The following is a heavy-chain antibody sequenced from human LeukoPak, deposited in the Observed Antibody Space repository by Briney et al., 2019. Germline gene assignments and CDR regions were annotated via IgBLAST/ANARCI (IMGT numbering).Heavy chain of an antibody. CDR2: VSSTSTTK. CDR3: ARDRSLVDGDYGVWFDA. V-gene: IGHV3-48*04. J-gene: IGHJ5*02. CDR1: GFTLSTYT. Sequence: GGSLRLSCTASGFTLSTYTMNWVRQAPGKGLEWVSYVSSTSTTKYYADSVKGRFTISRDNSKNSLDLQMNRLTAEDTAVYYCARDRSLVDGDYGVWFDAWGQGSLVTVSS. D-gene: IGHD4-17*01.